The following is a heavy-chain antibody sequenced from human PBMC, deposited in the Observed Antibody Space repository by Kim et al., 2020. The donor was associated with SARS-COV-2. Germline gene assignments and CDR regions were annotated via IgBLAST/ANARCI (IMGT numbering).Heavy chain of an antibody. CDR2: IYYSGST. Sequence: SETLSLTCTVSGGSISSYYWSWIRQPPGKGLEWIGYIYYSGSTNYNPSLKSRVTISVDTSKNQFSLKLSSVTAADTAVYYCARGGRSSGQDWFFDYWGQGTLVTVSS. J-gene: IGHJ4*02. CDR3: ARGGRSSGQDWFFDY. D-gene: IGHD6-19*01. CDR1: GGSISSYY. V-gene: IGHV4-59*13.